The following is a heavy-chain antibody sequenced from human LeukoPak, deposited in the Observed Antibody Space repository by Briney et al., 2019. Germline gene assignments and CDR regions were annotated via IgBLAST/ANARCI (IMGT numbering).Heavy chain of an antibody. J-gene: IGHJ6*02. Sequence: GGSLRLSCAASGFTFSSYAMSWVREAPGKGLEWVSAISGSGGSTYYADSVKGRFTISRDNSKNTVYLKMNRLRAEETAVYYCAKGREYGMDVWGQGTTVTVSS. CDR2: ISGSGGST. V-gene: IGHV3-23*01. CDR3: AKGREYGMDV. CDR1: GFTFSSYA.